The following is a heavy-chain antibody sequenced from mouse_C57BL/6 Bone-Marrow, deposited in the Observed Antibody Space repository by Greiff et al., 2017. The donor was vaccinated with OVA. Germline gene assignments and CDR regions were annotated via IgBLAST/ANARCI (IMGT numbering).Heavy chain of an antibody. V-gene: IGHV5-6*01. Sequence: EVQVVESGGDLVKPGGSLKLSCAASGFTFSSYGMSWVRQTPDKRLEWVATIRSGGSYTYYPDSVKGRFTISRDNAKNTLYLQMSSLKSEDTAMYYCARRCYSFDYWGQGTTLTVSS. CDR2: IRSGGSYT. CDR3: ARRCYSFDY. CDR1: GFTFSSYG. J-gene: IGHJ2*01.